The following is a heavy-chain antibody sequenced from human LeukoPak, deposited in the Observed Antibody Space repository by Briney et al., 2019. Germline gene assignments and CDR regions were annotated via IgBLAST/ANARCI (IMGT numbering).Heavy chain of an antibody. Sequence: PGGSLRLSCAASGFTFSSYAMSWVRQAPGKGLEWVANIKQDGSEKYYVDSVKGRFTISRDNAKNSLYLQMNSLRAEDTAVYYCARAGPLYYYYYMDVWGKGTTVTVSS. CDR3: ARAGPLYYYYYMDV. CDR1: GFTFSSYA. J-gene: IGHJ6*03. V-gene: IGHV3-7*01. CDR2: IKQDGSEK. D-gene: IGHD1-14*01.